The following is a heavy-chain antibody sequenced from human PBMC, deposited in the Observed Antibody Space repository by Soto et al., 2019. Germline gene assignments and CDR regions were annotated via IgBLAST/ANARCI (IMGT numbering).Heavy chain of an antibody. D-gene: IGHD3-9*01. CDR2: IRPNSGDT. CDR3: ARSYYDIWTGPSDYYYYAMGV. V-gene: IGHV1-2*04. CDR1: GYTFIAYY. Sequence: ASVKVSCKASGYTFIAYYIHWVRQAPGRGLEWLGWIRPNSGDTKYAQKFQGSVTMTSDTSSGTAFLDLSKLTSDDTAIYYCARSYYDIWTGPSDYYYYAMGVWGQGTTVT. J-gene: IGHJ6*02.